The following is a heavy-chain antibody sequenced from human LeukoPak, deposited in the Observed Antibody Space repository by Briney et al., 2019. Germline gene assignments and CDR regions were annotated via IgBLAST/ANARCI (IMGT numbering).Heavy chain of an antibody. V-gene: IGHV1-18*01. D-gene: IGHD4-23*01. CDR1: GYTFTSYG. CDR2: ISAYIGNT. J-gene: IGHJ4*02. Sequence: ASVKVSCKASGYTFTSYGISWVRQAPGQGLEWMGWISAYIGNTNYAQKLQGRVTMTTDTSTSTAYMELRSLRSDDTAVYYCARDTLDYGGNSGFDYWGQGTLVTVSS. CDR3: ARDTLDYGGNSGFDY.